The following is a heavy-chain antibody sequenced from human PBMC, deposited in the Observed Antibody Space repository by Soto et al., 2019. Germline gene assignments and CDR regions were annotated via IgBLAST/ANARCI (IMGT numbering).Heavy chain of an antibody. J-gene: IGHJ5*02. CDR2: IYYSGST. V-gene: IGHV4-30-4*01. CDR3: ARSDSNDGWFDP. D-gene: IGHD4-4*01. CDR1: GGSISSGDYY. Sequence: PSETLSLTCTVSGGSISSGDYYCSWIRQPPGKGLEWIGYIYYSGSTYYNPSLKSRVTISVDTSKNQFSLKLSSVTAADTAVYYCARSDSNDGWFDPWGQGTMVTVSS.